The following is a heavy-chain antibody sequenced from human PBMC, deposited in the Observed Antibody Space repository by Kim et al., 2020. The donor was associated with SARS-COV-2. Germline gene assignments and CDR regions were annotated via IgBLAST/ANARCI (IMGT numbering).Heavy chain of an antibody. D-gene: IGHD6-13*01. Sequence: GGSLRLSCAASGFTFSSYGMHWVRQAPGKGLEWVAVISYDGSNKYYADSVKGRFTISRDNSKNTLYLQMNSLRAEDTAVYYCALLDSSSWYDYWGQGTLV. CDR3: ALLDSSSWYDY. CDR2: ISYDGSNK. J-gene: IGHJ4*02. V-gene: IGHV3-30*03. CDR1: GFTFSSYG.